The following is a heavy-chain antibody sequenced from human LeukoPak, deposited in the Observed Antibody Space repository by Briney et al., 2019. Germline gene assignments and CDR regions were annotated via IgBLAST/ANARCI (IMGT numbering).Heavy chain of an antibody. CDR2: IYHSGST. D-gene: IGHD4-17*01. J-gene: IGHJ3*02. Sequence: SETLSLTCAVSGGPISSGGYYWSWIRQPPGKGLEWIGNIYHSGSTYYNPSLKSRVTISVDRSNNQFSLKLTSVTAADTAVYYCARAFPFDDYGDPDAFDIWGQGTMVTVSS. V-gene: IGHV4-30-2*01. CDR1: GGPISSGGYY. CDR3: ARAFPFDDYGDPDAFDI.